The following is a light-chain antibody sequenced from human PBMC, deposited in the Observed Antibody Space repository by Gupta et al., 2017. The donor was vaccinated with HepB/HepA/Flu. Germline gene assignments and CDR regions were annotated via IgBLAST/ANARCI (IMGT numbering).Light chain of an antibody. J-gene: IGKJ1*01. CDR3: QQSNSPPAT. CDR2: AAS. Sequence: DIQITPSPSPLSASVGDRVTITCRASQSINSYLNWYQQKPGKAPMLLIYAASSLQRGVPSRFSGSGSGTDFTLTISSLQPEDFATYYCQQSNSPPATFGQGTKVEI. V-gene: IGKV1-39*01. CDR1: QSINSY.